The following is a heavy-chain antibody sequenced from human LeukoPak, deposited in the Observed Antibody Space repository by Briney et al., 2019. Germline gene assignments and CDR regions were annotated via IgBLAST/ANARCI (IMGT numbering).Heavy chain of an antibody. CDR3: ARFPVVAALRSWFDP. CDR1: GGSISSGGYY. J-gene: IGHJ5*02. V-gene: IGHV4-31*03. Sequence: PSETLSLTCTVSGGSISSGGYYWSWIRQHPGKGLEWIGYIYYSGSTYYNPSLKSRVTISVDTSKNQFSLKLSSVTAADTAVYYCARFPVVAALRSWFDPWGQGTLVTVSS. CDR2: IYYSGST. D-gene: IGHD2-15*01.